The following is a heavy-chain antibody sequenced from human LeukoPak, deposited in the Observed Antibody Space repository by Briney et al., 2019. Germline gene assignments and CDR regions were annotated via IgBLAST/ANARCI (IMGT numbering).Heavy chain of an antibody. D-gene: IGHD2-2*01. CDR3: ARVGHRYCSSTSCYVGAFDI. V-gene: IGHV4-30-4*08. J-gene: IGHJ3*02. Sequence: KTSETLSLTCTVSGGSISSGDYYWSWIRQPPGKGLEWIGYIYYSGSTYYNPSLKSRVTISVDTSKNQFSLKLSSVTAADTAVYYCARVGHRYCSSTSCYVGAFDIWGQGTMVTVSS. CDR1: GGSISSGDYY. CDR2: IYYSGST.